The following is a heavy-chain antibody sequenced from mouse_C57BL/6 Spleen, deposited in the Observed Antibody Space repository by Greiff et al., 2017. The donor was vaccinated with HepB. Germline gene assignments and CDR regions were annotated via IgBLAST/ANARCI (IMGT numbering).Heavy chain of an antibody. V-gene: IGHV1-82*01. J-gene: IGHJ1*03. CDR1: GYAFSSSW. CDR3: ARQEAYYSNYWYVDV. D-gene: IGHD2-5*01. CDR2: IYPGDGDT. Sequence: VQLQQSGPELVKPGASVKISCKASGYAFSSSWMNWVKQRPGKGLEWIGRIYPGDGDTNYNGKFKGKATLTADKSSSTAYMQLSSLTSEDSAVYFCARQEAYYSNYWYVDVWGTGTTVTVSS.